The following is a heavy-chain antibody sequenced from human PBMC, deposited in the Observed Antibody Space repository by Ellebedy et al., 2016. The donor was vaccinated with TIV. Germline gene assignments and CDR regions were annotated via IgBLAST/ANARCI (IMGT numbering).Heavy chain of an antibody. V-gene: IGHV3-48*03. Sequence: GESLKISCAASGFIFSYYEMNWVRQAPGKGLEWVSYISSGGTTRYYGDSVKGRFTIPRDNAENSLSLQMNSLRAEDTAVYYCTRNHLDAFDIWGQGTLVTVS. CDR2: ISSGGTTR. J-gene: IGHJ3*02. CDR1: GFIFSYYE. CDR3: TRNHLDAFDI.